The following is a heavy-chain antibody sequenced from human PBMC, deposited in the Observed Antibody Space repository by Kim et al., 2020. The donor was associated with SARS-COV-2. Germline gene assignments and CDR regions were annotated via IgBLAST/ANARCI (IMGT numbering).Heavy chain of an antibody. D-gene: IGHD2-2*01. CDR1: GYTFTSYY. V-gene: IGHV1-46*01. J-gene: IGHJ4*02. CDR2: INPSGGST. CDR3: ARDQTFLRPAAILVTAIGGVDY. Sequence: ASVKVSCKASGYTFTSYYMHWVRQAPGQGLEWMGIINPSGGSTSYAQKFQGRVTMTRDTSTSTVYMELSSLRSEDTAVYYCARDQTFLRPAAILVTAIGGVDYWGQGTLVTVSS.